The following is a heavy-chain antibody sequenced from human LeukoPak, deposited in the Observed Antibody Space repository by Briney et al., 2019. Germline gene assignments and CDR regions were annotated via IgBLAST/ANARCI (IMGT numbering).Heavy chain of an antibody. CDR3: ARGVVPAAPRGYYYYYMDV. CDR1: GGSISSGNYS. D-gene: IGHD2-2*01. Sequence: SETLSLTCTVSGGSISSGNYSWSWIRQPPGKGLEWIGYIYYSGSTNYSPSLKSRVTISVDTSKNQFSLKLSSVTAADTAVYYCARGVVPAAPRGYYYYYMDVWGKGTTVTVSS. J-gene: IGHJ6*03. V-gene: IGHV4-61*01. CDR2: IYYSGST.